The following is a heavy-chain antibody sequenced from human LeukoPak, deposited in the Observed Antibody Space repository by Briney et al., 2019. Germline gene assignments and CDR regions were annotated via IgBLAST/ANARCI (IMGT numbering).Heavy chain of an antibody. D-gene: IGHD3-16*01. J-gene: IGHJ4*02. CDR3: AREDLGAAYFDF. V-gene: IGHV6-1*01. Sequence: SHTLSLPCGISGHSVSTNHVAWHWVTQSPSRGLERLGRTYYRSKWYYDYAVSVKSRITVNPDTSKNQFSLQLNSVTPDDTAIYYCAREDLGAAYFDFWGQGTLVTVSS. CDR1: GHSVSTNHVA. CDR2: TYYRSKWYY.